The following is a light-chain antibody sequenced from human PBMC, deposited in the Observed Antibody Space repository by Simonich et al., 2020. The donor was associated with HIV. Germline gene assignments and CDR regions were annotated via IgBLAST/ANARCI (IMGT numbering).Light chain of an antibody. CDR1: QDIDYD. CDR2: EAT. V-gene: IGKV5-2*01. CDR3: LQHDNLPALFT. Sequence: ETTLTQSPAFMSATPGDKDNIPCKGRQDIDYDINLYQPKPGEAAIFIIQEATTLVPGIPPRFSGSGYGTDFTLTINNIESEDAAYYFCLQHDNLPALFTFGPGTKVDIQ. J-gene: IGKJ3*01.